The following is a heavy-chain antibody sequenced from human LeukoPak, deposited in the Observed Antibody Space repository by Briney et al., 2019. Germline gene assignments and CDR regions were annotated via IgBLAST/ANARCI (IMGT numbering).Heavy chain of an antibody. J-gene: IGHJ4*02. CDR3: ARGRTDCSGGSCYSIDY. CDR2: ISGSGGST. D-gene: IGHD2-15*01. CDR1: GFTFSSYA. V-gene: IGHV3-23*01. Sequence: GGSLRLSCAASGFTFSSYAMSWVRQAPGKGLEWVSAISGSGGSTYYADSVKGRFTISRDNAKNSLYLQMNSLRAEDTAVYYCARGRTDCSGGSCYSIDYWGQGTLVTVSS.